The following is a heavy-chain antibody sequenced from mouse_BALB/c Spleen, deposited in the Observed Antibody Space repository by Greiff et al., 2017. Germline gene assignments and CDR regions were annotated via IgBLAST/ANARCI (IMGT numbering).Heavy chain of an antibody. D-gene: IGHD2-14*01. V-gene: IGHV5-9-4*01. CDR3: AREGYGGAMDY. J-gene: IGHJ4*01. Sequence: VQLKESGGGLVKPGGSLKLSCAASGFTFSSYAMSWVRQSPEKRLEWVAEISSGGSYTYYPDTVTGRFTISRDNAKNTLYLEMSSLRSEDTAMYYCAREGYGGAMDYWGQGTSVTVSS. CDR1: GFTFSSYA. CDR2: ISSGGSYT.